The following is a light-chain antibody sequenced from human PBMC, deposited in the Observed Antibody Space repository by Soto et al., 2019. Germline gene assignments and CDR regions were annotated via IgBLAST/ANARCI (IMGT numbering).Light chain of an antibody. CDR3: QQYDEWPLT. Sequence: EKVMTQSPATLSVSPGERATLSCRASRNVKTRLAWYQQKPGQAPRLLIYDAFTRATGIPARFSGSASGTNSPLPTRSPQPEDFAVYYCQQYDEWPLTFGAAPTVDIK. V-gene: IGKV3-15*01. J-gene: IGKJ4*01. CDR1: RNVKTR. CDR2: DAF.